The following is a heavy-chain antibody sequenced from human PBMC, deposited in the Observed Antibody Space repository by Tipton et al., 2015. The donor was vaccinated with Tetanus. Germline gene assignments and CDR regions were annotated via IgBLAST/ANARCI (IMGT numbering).Heavy chain of an antibody. J-gene: IGHJ6*02. CDR2: VYYSGTT. CDR1: GGSISSPSYY. CDR3: ARDRGVRGGYCYYHGMDV. D-gene: IGHD3-10*01. Sequence: TLSLTCTVSGGSISSPSYYWGWIRQPPGKGLEWIGSVYYSGTTYYNPSLRNRLTVSRDTSKNQFSLNLKSVTAADTAVYYCARDRGVRGGYCYYHGMDVWGQGTTVTVSS. V-gene: IGHV4-39*02.